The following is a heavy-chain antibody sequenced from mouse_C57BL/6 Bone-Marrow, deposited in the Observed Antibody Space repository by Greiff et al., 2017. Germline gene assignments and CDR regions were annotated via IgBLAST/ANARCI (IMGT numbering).Heavy chain of an antibody. Sequence: LVESGAELARPGASVKLSCKASGYTFTSYGISWVKQRTGQGLEWIGEIYPRSGNTYYNEKFKGKATLTADKSSSTAYMELRSLTSEDSAVYFCAREGYSSGYCWGQGTTLTVSS. J-gene: IGHJ2*01. D-gene: IGHD3-2*02. CDR1: GYTFTSYG. CDR2: IYPRSGNT. CDR3: AREGYSSGYC. V-gene: IGHV1-81*01.